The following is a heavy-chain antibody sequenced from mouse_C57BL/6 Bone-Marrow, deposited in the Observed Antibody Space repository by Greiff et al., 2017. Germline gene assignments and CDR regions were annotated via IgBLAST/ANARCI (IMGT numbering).Heavy chain of an antibody. CDR2: ISSGSSTI. J-gene: IGHJ4*01. CDR1: GFTFSDYG. CDR3: ARRGTVVAFYAMDY. Sequence: EVKLVESGGGLVKPGGSLKLSCAASGFTFSDYGMHWVRQAPEKGLEWVAYISSGSSTIYYADTVKGRFTISRDNAKNTLFLQMTSLRSEDAAIYYCARRGTVVAFYAMDYWGKGTSVTVSS. V-gene: IGHV5-17*01. D-gene: IGHD1-1*01.